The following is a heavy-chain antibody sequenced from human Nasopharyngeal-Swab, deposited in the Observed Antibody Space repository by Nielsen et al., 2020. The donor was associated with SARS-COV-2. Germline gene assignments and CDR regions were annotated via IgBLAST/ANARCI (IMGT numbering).Heavy chain of an antibody. J-gene: IGHJ4*02. CDR1: GGSISSSSYY. CDR3: ARGANSSGYSMYYFDY. CDR2: IYYSGST. D-gene: IGHD3-22*01. Sequence: SETLSLTCTVSGGSISSSSYYWDWIRQPPGKGLEWIGYIYYSGSTNYNPSLKSRVTISVDTSKNQFSLKLSSVTAADTAVYYCARGANSSGYSMYYFDYWGQGTLVTVSS. V-gene: IGHV4-61*05.